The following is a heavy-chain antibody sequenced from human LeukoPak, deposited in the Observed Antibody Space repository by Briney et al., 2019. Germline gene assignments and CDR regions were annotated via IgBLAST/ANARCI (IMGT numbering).Heavy chain of an antibody. CDR3: AKDKAPLYSGYDWNLDF. CDR1: GFTFHHYA. Sequence: GGSLRLSCAASGFTFHHYAIHWVRQVPGKGLEWVSGISWNGASIGYADSVKGRFTISRDNAKNSVYLQMSSLRAEDTALYYCAKDKAPLYSGYDWNLDFWGQGALGTVSS. D-gene: IGHD5-12*01. J-gene: IGHJ4*02. V-gene: IGHV3-9*01. CDR2: ISWNGASI.